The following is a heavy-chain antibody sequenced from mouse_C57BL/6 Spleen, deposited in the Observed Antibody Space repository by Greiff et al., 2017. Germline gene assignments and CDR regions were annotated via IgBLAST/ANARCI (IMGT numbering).Heavy chain of an antibody. CDR1: GYTFTSYW. CDR2: IDPSDSET. V-gene: IGHV1-52*01. CDR3: ARKGDYGSSDFDY. J-gene: IGHJ2*01. Sequence: VQLQQPGAELVRPGSSVKLSCKASGYTFTSYWMHWVKQRPIQGLEWIGNIDPSDSETHYNQKFKDKATLTVDKSSSTAYMQLSSLTSEDAAVYYGARKGDYGSSDFDYWGQGTTLTVSS. D-gene: IGHD1-1*01.